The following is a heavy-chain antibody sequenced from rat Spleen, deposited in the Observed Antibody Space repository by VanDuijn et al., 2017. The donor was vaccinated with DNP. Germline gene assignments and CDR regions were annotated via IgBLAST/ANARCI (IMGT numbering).Heavy chain of an antibody. V-gene: IGHV5-31*01. J-gene: IGHJ1*01. CDR3: ARGSGTYYWYFDF. CDR2: ITSSGGST. CDR1: GFTFSYYW. D-gene: IGHD5-1*01. Sequence: EVQLVESGGGLVQPGRSLKLSCVASGFTFSYYWMAWIRQVPGKGLEWVAAITSSGGSTYYPDSVKGRFTISRDNEKNTLYLQMNSLRSEDTATYYCARGSGTYYWYFDFWGPGTMVTVSS.